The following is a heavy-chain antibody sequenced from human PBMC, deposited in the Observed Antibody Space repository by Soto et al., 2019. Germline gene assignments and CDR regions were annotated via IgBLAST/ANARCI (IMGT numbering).Heavy chain of an antibody. D-gene: IGHD3-3*01. CDR3: ARSSGGNFGIIIEGSNWFDP. V-gene: IGHV1-46*01. CDR1: GYTFTNYY. J-gene: IGHJ5*02. CDR2: INPHGGST. Sequence: GASVKFSCKASGYTFTNYYLHLVRQAPGQGLEWMGVINPHGGSTKYAQKFQGRVTMTRDTSRSTVYMELRSLRSDDTAIYYCARSSGGNFGIIIEGSNWFDPWGQGTLVTVSS.